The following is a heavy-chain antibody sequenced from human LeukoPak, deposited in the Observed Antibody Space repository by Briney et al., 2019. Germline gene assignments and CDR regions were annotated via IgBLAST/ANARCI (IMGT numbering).Heavy chain of an antibody. CDR1: GGSISSGSYY. D-gene: IGHD5-18*01. CDR2: IYTSGST. V-gene: IGHV4-61*02. Sequence: SETLSLTCTVSGGSISSGSYYWSWIRQPAGKGLEWIGRIYTSGSTNYNPSLKSRVTISVDTSKNQFSLKLSSVTAADTAVYYCARSEYSYGADAFDIWGQGTMVTVSS. CDR3: ARSEYSYGADAFDI. J-gene: IGHJ3*02.